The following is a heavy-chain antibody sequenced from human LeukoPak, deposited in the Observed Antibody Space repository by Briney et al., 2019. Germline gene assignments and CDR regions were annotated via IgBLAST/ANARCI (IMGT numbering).Heavy chain of an antibody. CDR3: ARAPKPRLRPDSGFDI. CDR1: GGSIITTSYY. CDR2: LYYSGNT. V-gene: IGHV4-39*07. J-gene: IGHJ3*02. Sequence: SETLSLTCTVSGGSIITTSYYWGWVRQPPGKGLEWIGSLYYSGNTYYNPSLKSRITMSVDTSKSQFSLRLSSVTAADTAVYYCARAPKPRLRPDSGFDIWGQGTMVTVSS. D-gene: IGHD4-17*01.